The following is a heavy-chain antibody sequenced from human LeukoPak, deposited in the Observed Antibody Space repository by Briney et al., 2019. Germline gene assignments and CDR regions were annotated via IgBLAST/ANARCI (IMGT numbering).Heavy chain of an antibody. D-gene: IGHD2-15*01. CDR2: ISSSSSYI. V-gene: IGHV3-21*01. CDR1: VFTFSSYS. J-gene: IGHJ6*02. Sequence: PGGSLRLSCAASVFTFSSYSMNWVRQAPGKGLEWVSSISSSSSYIYYADSVKGRFTISRDNAKNSLYLQMNSLRAEDTAVYYCASNSGAPTKYYYYYYGMDVWGQGTTVTVSS. CDR3: ASNSGAPTKYYYYYYGMDV.